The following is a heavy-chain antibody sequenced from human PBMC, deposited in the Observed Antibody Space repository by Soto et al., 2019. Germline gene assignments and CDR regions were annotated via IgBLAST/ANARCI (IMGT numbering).Heavy chain of an antibody. Sequence: QVQLQESGPGLVKPSETLSLTCTVSGGSMSPFYWSWIRQSPGKGLEWIGNINHSGSATYSPSLKSRVPISVGMSSKQSSLDLSSVTAANTAVYYCARATNGFLASYSGGWYSFDYWGQGTLVTVSS. CDR2: INHSGSA. CDR1: GGSMSPFY. D-gene: IGHD3-3*01. V-gene: IGHV4-59*01. J-gene: IGHJ4*02. CDR3: ARATNGFLASYSGGWYSFDY.